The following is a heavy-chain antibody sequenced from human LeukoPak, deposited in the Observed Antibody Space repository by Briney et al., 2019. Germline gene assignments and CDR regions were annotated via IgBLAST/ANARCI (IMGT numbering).Heavy chain of an antibody. J-gene: IGHJ4*02. Sequence: SETLSLTCTVSGGSISDYYWGWIRQPAGKGLEWIGRIYTSGSTIYSPSLKSRVTMSIDTSKNQFSLKLSSVTAADTAVYYCARGFGSSWYYFDYWGQGTLVTVSS. D-gene: IGHD6-13*01. CDR3: ARGFGSSWYYFDY. CDR2: IYTSGST. V-gene: IGHV4-4*07. CDR1: GGSISDYY.